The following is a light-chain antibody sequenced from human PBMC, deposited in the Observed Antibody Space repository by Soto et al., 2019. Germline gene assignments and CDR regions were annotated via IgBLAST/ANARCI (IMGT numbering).Light chain of an antibody. Sequence: EIVLTQSPATLSFSPGERATLSCRASQSVSSYLAWYQQKPGQAPRLLIYDASNRATGIPARFSGSGSGTDFTLTISSLEPEDFAVYYCQQRSNWSITLGQGTRLEI. CDR1: QSVSSY. CDR3: QQRSNWSIT. J-gene: IGKJ5*01. CDR2: DAS. V-gene: IGKV3-11*01.